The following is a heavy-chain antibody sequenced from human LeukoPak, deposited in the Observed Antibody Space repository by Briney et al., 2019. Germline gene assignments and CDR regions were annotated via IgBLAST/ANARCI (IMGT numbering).Heavy chain of an antibody. CDR3: ARIYDILTEYLGAGGWFDP. V-gene: IGHV4-34*01. CDR2: INHSGST. J-gene: IGHJ5*02. CDR1: GGSFSGYY. Sequence: PSETLSLTCSVYGGSFSGYYWSWIRQPPGKGLEWIGEINHSGSTNYNPSLKSRVTISVDTSKNQFSLKLSSVTAADTAVYYCARIYDILTEYLGAGGWFDPWGQGTLVTVSS. D-gene: IGHD3-9*01.